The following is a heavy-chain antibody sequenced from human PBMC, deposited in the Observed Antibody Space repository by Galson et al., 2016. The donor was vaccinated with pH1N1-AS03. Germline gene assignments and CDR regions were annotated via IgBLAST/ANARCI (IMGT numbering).Heavy chain of an antibody. CDR2: IHHSGST. CDR1: GSTTSLFY. CDR3: ARDTGGWYFDL. D-gene: IGHD1-1*01. J-gene: IGHJ2*01. Sequence: ETLSLTCSVFGSTTSLFYWNWIRQPPGKGLEWIGFIHHSGSTNYNPSLKSRVTISIDTSKNQFSLKLSSVTAADTAVYYCARDTGGWYFDLWGRGTLVAVSS. V-gene: IGHV4-59*01.